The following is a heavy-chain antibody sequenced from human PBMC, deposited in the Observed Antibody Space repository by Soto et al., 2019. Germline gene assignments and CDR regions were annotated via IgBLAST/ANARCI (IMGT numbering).Heavy chain of an antibody. D-gene: IGHD5-18*01. CDR3: AKDLGYSYENFDS. V-gene: IGHV3-30*18. Sequence: GGSLRLSCAASGFTFSSYGMHWVRQAPGKGLEWVAVISYDGSNKYYADSVKGRFTISRDNPKNTLYLQMNSLRAEDTAVYYCAKDLGYSYENFDSWGQGTLVTISS. CDR1: GFTFSSYG. J-gene: IGHJ4*02. CDR2: ISYDGSNK.